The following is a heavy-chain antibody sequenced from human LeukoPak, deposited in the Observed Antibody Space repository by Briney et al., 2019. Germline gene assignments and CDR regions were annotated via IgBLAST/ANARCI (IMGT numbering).Heavy chain of an antibody. V-gene: IGHV3-23*01. CDR1: GFTFSSYA. CDR2: ISGRGGST. D-gene: IGHD3-3*01. J-gene: IGHJ3*02. Sequence: GGSLRLSCAASGFTFSSYAMSWVRQAPGKGLEWVSAISGRGGSTYYADSVKGRFTISRGNSKNTLYLQMNSLRAEDTAVYYCAKGDLTIFGVVTPTGAFDIWGQGTMVTVSS. CDR3: AKGDLTIFGVVTPTGAFDI.